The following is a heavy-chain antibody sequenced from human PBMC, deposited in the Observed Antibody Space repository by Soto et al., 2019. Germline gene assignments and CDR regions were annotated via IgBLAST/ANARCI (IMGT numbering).Heavy chain of an antibody. CDR3: ASWLKTSGWYLLLEGSFDY. CDR2: IKQDGSAK. Sequence: EVQLVESGGGLVQPGGSLRLSCAASGFTFSSYWMTWVRQAPGKGLEWVANIKQDGSAKYYVDSVKGRFTISRDNAKKYLYQQMNSLKANDTAVYYCASWLKTSGWYLLLEGSFDYWGQGTLVTVSS. CDR1: GFTFSSYW. D-gene: IGHD6-19*01. J-gene: IGHJ4*02. V-gene: IGHV3-7*01.